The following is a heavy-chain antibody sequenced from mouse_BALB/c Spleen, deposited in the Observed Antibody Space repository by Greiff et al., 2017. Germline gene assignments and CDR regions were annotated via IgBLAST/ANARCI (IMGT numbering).Heavy chain of an antibody. CDR2: ISSGGSYT. CDR3: TRDGEAASWFAY. CDR1: GFTFSSYT. V-gene: IGHV5-6-4*01. Sequence: DVKLVESGGGLVKPGGSLKLSCAASGFTFSSYTMSWVRQTPEKRLEWVATISSGGSYTYYPDSVKGRFTISRDNAKNTLYLQMSSLKSEDTAMYYCTRDGEAASWFAYWGQGTLVTVSA. J-gene: IGHJ3*01.